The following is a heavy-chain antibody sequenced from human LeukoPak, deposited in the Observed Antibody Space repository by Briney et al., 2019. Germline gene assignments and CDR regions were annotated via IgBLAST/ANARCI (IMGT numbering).Heavy chain of an antibody. CDR3: ARDKIPYCGGDCYTYYYYGMDV. CDR2: IIPIFGTA. Sequence: SVKVSCKASGGTFSSYAISWVRQAPGQGLEWMGGIIPIFGTANYAQKFQGRVTITADKSTSTAYMELSSLRSEDTAVYYCARDKIPYCGGDCYTYYYYGMDVWGQGTTVTVSS. D-gene: IGHD2-21*02. CDR1: GGTFSSYA. J-gene: IGHJ6*02. V-gene: IGHV1-69*06.